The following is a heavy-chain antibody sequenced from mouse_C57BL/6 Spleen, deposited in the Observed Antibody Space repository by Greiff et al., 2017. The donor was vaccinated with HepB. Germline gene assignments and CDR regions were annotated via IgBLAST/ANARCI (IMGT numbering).Heavy chain of an antibody. CDR3: AREGGDLFSRRYFDV. CDR2: IYPGDGDT. CDR1: GYAFSSSW. D-gene: IGHD1-1*01. V-gene: IGHV1-82*01. Sequence: QVQLQQSGPELVKPGASVKISCKASGYAFSSSWMNWVKQRPGKGLEWIGRIYPGDGDTNYNGKFKGKATLTADKSSSTAYMQLSSLTSEDSAVYFCAREGGDLFSRRYFDVWGTGTTVTVSS. J-gene: IGHJ1*03.